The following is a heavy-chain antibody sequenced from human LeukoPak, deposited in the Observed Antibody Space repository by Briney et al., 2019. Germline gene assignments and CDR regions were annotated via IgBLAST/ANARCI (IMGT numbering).Heavy chain of an antibody. CDR2: ITSNSRYI. CDR1: GFTLSSYS. J-gene: IGHJ4*02. CDR3: ARDHNWGFDY. V-gene: IGHV3-21*05. Sequence: PGGSLRLSRAPSGFTLSSYSTSWVRQAPGDGREWVSYITSNSRYIYYADCVKGRFTISRDNAKNSLFLQMNSLRAEDTAIYYCARDHNWGFDYWGQGTLVAVSS. D-gene: IGHD7-27*01.